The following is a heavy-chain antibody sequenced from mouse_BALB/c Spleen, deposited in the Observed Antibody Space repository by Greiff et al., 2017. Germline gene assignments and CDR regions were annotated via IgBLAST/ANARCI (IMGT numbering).Heavy chain of an antibody. D-gene: IGHD2-2*01. Sequence: VQGVESGPGLVAPSQSLSITCTVSGFSLTSYGVHWVRQPPGKGLEWLGVIWAGGSTNYNSALMSRLSISKDNSKSQVFLKMNSLQTDDTAMYECAREKGGYDVLYYAMDYWGQGTSVTVSS. CDR1: GFSLTSYG. V-gene: IGHV2-9*02. CDR3: AREKGGYDVLYYAMDY. CDR2: IWAGGST. J-gene: IGHJ4*01.